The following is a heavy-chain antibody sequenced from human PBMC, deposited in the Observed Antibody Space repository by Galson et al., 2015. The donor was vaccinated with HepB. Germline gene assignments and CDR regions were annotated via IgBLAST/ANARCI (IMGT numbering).Heavy chain of an antibody. CDR1: GGTFSSYA. Sequence: SVKVSCKASGGTFSSYAISWVRQAPGQGLEWMGGIIPIFGTANYAQKFQGRVTITADESTSTAYMELSSLRSEDTAVYYCARGSVVYAPRRYYYMDVWGKGTTVTVSS. CDR3: ARGSVVYAPRRYYYMDV. D-gene: IGHD2-8*02. CDR2: IIPIFGTA. V-gene: IGHV1-69*13. J-gene: IGHJ6*03.